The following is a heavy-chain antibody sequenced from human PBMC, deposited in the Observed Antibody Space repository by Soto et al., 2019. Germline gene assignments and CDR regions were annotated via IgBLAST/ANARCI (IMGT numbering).Heavy chain of an antibody. CDR3: AKIPPGYSYGYFYFDY. CDR2: ISGGGGGT. Sequence: GGSLRLSCAASGFTFSSYAMSWVRQAPGKGLEWVSAISGGGGGTYYADSVKGRFTISRDNSKNTLYLQMNSLRAEDTAVYYCAKIPPGYSYGYFYFDYWGQGTLVTVSS. V-gene: IGHV3-23*01. D-gene: IGHD5-18*01. CDR1: GFTFSSYA. J-gene: IGHJ4*02.